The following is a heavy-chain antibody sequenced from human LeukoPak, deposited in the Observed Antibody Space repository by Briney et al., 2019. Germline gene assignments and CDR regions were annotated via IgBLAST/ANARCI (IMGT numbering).Heavy chain of an antibody. D-gene: IGHD4-17*01. CDR3: ARAVVYGDYQIFDY. Sequence: GGSLRLSCAASGFTLSSYWMSWVRQAPGKGLEWVANIKQDGSEKYYVDSVKGRFTISRDNAKNSLYLQMNSLKAEDTAVYYCARAVVYGDYQIFDYWGQGTLVTVSS. J-gene: IGHJ4*02. CDR1: GFTLSSYW. CDR2: IKQDGSEK. V-gene: IGHV3-7*01.